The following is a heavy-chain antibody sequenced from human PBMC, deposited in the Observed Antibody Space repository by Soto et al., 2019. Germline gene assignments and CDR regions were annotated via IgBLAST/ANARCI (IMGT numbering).Heavy chain of an antibody. CDR1: GFTFNNFW. J-gene: IGHJ3*02. D-gene: IGHD3-9*01. CDR2: VDSDGSGT. Sequence: EVQLVESGGGLVQPGASLRLSCAVSGFTFNNFWMRWVRQAPGKGLVWVSRVDSDGSGTIYADSVKGRFTVSRDNAKNTLFLQLNSLRADDTAVYYCARGAFDQAFDIWGQGTMVTVSS. V-gene: IGHV3-74*01. CDR3: ARGAFDQAFDI.